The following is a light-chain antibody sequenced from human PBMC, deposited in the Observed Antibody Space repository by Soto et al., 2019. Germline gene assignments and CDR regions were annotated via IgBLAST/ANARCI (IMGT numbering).Light chain of an antibody. J-gene: IGLJ1*01. CDR3: FSYRSNTTHV. Sequence: QSALTQPASVSGSPGQSITISCAGTTSDVGLYNYVSWYQLHPGKAPKVMIYDVTNRPSGVSNRFSGSKSGSTASLTISGLQAQDEADYYCFSYRSNTTHVLGNGTKVT. CDR1: TSDVGLYNY. V-gene: IGLV2-14*01. CDR2: DVT.